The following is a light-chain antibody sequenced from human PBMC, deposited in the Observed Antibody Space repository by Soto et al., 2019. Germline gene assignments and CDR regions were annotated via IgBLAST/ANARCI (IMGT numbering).Light chain of an antibody. V-gene: IGLV2-14*03. Sequence: QSALTQPASVSGSPGQSIAISCTGTSSDIGGYAYVSWYQQHPGKTPKLIVFDVNYRPSGVSSRFSGSKSGNTASLTISGLQAEDEADYYCSSYTRSSSVIFGGGTKLTVL. CDR3: SSYTRSSSVI. CDR1: SSDIGGYAY. J-gene: IGLJ2*01. CDR2: DVN.